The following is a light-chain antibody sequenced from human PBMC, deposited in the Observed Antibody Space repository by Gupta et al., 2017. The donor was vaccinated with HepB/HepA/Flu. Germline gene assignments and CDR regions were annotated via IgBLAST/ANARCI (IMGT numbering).Light chain of an antibody. V-gene: IGLV3-1*01. Sequence: SYELTQPLSVSVSPGQTASITCSGDKLGDKYACWYQQKPGQSPVLVIYQDSKRPSGIPERFSGSNSGNTATLTISGTQAMDEADYYCQAWDSNMRVFGTGTKVTVL. CDR3: QAWDSNMRV. CDR2: QDS. CDR1: KLGDKY. J-gene: IGLJ1*01.